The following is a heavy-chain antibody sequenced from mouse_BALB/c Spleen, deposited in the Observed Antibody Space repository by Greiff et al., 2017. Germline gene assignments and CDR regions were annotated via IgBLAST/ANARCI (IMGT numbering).Heavy chain of an antibody. Sequence: EVQLQESGPELVKPGASVKISCKASGYSFTGYYMHWVKQSHVKSLEWIGRINPYNGATSYNQNFKDKASLTVDKSSSTAYMELHSLTSEDSAVYYCARDGYYGAMDYWGQGTSVTVSS. CDR3: ARDGYYGAMDY. J-gene: IGHJ4*01. CDR1: GYSFTGYY. D-gene: IGHD2-3*01. CDR2: INPYNGAT. V-gene: IGHV1-31*01.